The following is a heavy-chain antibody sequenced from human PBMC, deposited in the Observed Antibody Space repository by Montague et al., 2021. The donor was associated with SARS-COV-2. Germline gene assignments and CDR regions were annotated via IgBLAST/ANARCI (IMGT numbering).Heavy chain of an antibody. CDR2: INHGGS. Sequence: SETLSLTCTVSGKSFTNYYYNWSRQPPGKGLQWSGEINHGGSHYNSYPKRRVTISVDTSTRQFYLTMTSMTAADTALYFCASAPVGGPWYASMDVWGQGTMVTVSS. V-gene: IGHV4-34*01. D-gene: IGHD1-26*01. CDR1: GKSFTNYY. CDR3: ASAPVGGPWYASMDV. J-gene: IGHJ6*02.